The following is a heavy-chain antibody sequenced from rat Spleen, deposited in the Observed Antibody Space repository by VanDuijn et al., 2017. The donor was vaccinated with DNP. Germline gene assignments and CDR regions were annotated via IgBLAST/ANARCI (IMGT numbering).Heavy chain of an antibody. Sequence: EVQLVESGGGLVQPGRSMKLSCAASGFTFSDYYMAWVRQAPTKGLELVAYISYDGGSIYYGESVKGRFTISRDNAKSTLYLNMNSMRSEDMATCLGTMPWDRGFAYWGQGTLVSVCS. J-gene: IGHJ3*01. D-gene: IGHD1-5*01. CDR1: GFTFSDYY. CDR3: TMPWDRGFAY. V-gene: IGHV5-22*01. CDR2: ISYDGGSI.